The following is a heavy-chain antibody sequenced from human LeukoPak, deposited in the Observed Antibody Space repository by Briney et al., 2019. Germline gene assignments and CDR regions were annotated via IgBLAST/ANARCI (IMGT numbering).Heavy chain of an antibody. CDR1: GGTFSSYA. J-gene: IGHJ4*02. V-gene: IGHV1-69*05. Sequence: SVKVSCKASGGTFSSYAISWVRQAPGQGLEWMGGIIPIFGTANYAQKFQGRVTITTDESTSTAYMELSSLRSEDTAVYYCASPPPGLRGDWAYYFDYWGQGTPVTVSS. CDR3: ASPPPGLRGDWAYYFDY. D-gene: IGHD4-17*01. CDR2: IIPIFGTA.